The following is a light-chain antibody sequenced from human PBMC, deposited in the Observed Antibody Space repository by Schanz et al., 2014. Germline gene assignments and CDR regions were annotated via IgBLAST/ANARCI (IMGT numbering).Light chain of an antibody. V-gene: IGKV3D-15*01. CDR2: GAS. CDR1: QSVSNN. Sequence: EIVMTQSPATLSVSPGERATLSCRASQSVSNNLVWVQQKPGQAPRFLIYGASTRATGIPVRFSGSGSGTEFTLTISSLQSEDIATYYCQQYDNLLTFGGGTKVEIK. J-gene: IGKJ4*01. CDR3: QQYDNLLT.